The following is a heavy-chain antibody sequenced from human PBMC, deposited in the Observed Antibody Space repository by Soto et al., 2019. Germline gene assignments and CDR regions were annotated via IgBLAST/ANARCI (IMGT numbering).Heavy chain of an antibody. CDR2: ISYDGSNK. J-gene: IGHJ3*02. CDR3: AKTAVAGTSAFDI. Sequence: QVQLEESGGGVVQPGRSLRLSCAASGFTFSSYGMHWVRQAPGKGLEWVAVISYDGSNKYYADSVKGRFTISRDNSKNTLYLQMNSLRAEDTAVYYCAKTAVAGTSAFDIWGQGTMVTVSS. D-gene: IGHD6-19*01. V-gene: IGHV3-30*18. CDR1: GFTFSSYG.